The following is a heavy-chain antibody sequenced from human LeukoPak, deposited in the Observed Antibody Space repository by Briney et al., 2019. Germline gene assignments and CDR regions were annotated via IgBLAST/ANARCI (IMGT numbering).Heavy chain of an antibody. J-gene: IGHJ4*02. Sequence: GGSLRLSCAASGFTFSNYNMNWVRQRPGKGLEWVSSISASSIYIYYADSVKGRFTISRDNSNNTLYLQMSSLRVEDTAVYYCVKERGYRSSWRLEYWGQGTLVTVSS. CDR1: GFTFSNYN. CDR2: ISASSIYI. CDR3: VKERGYRSSWRLEY. V-gene: IGHV3-21*01. D-gene: IGHD6-13*01.